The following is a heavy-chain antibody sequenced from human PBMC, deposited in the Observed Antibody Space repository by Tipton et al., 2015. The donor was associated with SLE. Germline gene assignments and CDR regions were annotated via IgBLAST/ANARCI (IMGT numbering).Heavy chain of an antibody. J-gene: IGHJ3*02. CDR1: GGSITDGDYA. D-gene: IGHD5-12*01. CDR2: IFHRGTT. CDR3: ARRVGGGYEDAFDT. Sequence: TLSLTCAVSGGSITDGDYAWSWIRQPPGKGLEWIGNIFHRGTTFYNPSLKSRLTLSVDTSKNQFSLRLSSVTAADTAVYFCARRVGGGYEDAFDTWGQGTMVTVSS. V-gene: IGHV4-30-2*01.